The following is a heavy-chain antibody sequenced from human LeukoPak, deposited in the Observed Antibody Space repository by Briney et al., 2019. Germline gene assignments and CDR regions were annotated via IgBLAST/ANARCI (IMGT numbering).Heavy chain of an antibody. CDR2: IYYSGST. D-gene: IGHD3-22*01. V-gene: IGHV4-39*01. Sequence: PSETLSLTCTFSGGSISSSSYYWGWIRQPPGKGLEWLGSIYYSGSTYDNPSLKSRVTISVDTSKNQFSLKLSSVPAADTAVYYCASPNRLDDSSGYYLGASDYWGQGTLVTVSS. CDR1: GGSISSSSYY. J-gene: IGHJ4*02. CDR3: ASPNRLDDSSGYYLGASDY.